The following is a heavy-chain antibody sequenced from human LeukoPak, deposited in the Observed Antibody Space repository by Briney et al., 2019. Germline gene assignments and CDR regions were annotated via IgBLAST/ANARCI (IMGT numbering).Heavy chain of an antibody. CDR1: GGSISFYY. D-gene: IGHD5-12*01. V-gene: IGHV4-59*01. J-gene: IGHJ4*02. Sequence: SETLSLTCTGSGGSISFYYWSWIRQSPGKGLECVGNIYYSGSTNYNPALKNRVTISVDTSKSQFSLKLSCVTAADTAVYYCARLGGGYAFFDYWGQGNLVTVSS. CDR3: ARLGGGYAFFDY. CDR2: IYYSGST.